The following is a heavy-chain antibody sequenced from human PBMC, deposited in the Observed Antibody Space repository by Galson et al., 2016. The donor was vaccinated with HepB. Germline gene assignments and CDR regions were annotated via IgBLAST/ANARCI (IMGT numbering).Heavy chain of an antibody. Sequence: SLRLSCAASGFTFSSYWMHWVRQAPGKGLVWVSRINSDGNSTSYADSVKGRFTISRENAKNSLYLQMNSLRAGDTAVYYCARADTVMGTYWYFDLWGRGTLVTVAS. D-gene: IGHD5-18*01. J-gene: IGHJ2*01. V-gene: IGHV3-74*01. CDR1: GFTFSSYW. CDR3: ARADTVMGTYWYFDL. CDR2: INSDGNST.